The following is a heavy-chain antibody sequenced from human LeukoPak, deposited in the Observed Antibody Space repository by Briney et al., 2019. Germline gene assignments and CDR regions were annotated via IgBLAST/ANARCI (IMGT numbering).Heavy chain of an antibody. V-gene: IGHV1-2*02. Sequence: GASVKVSCKASGYTFTGYFVHWVRQAPGQGFEWMGWINPNSGDTNYAQKFQGRVTMTRDASSSTACMDLNRLTSDDTAVYYCARRQYSGTYGLDYWGQGTLVTVSS. CDR3: ARRQYSGTYGLDY. CDR1: GYTFTGYF. J-gene: IGHJ4*02. D-gene: IGHD1-26*01. CDR2: INPNSGDT.